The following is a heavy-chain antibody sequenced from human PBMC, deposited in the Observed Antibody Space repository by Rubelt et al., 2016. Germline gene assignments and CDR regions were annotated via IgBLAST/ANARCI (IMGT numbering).Heavy chain of an antibody. V-gene: IGHV3-23*01. CDR1: GFTFRSYD. CDR2: ISASGSST. CDR3: SKSWCSSHYFFHY. D-gene: IGHD6-6*01. J-gene: IGHJ4*02. Sequence: ASGFTFRSYDMSWVRQAPGKGLEWVSAISASGSSTYYADSVKGRFTISRDNSRNTQYLQMNSLRAEDTAVYYCSKSWCSSHYFFHYWGRGTLVTVSS.